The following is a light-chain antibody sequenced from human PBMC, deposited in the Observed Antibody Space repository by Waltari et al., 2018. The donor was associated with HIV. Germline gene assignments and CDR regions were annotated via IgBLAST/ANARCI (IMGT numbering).Light chain of an antibody. Sequence: EIVLTQSPATLSLSPGETATLSCRDSQSVGSYLAWYQQKPGRAPRLLIYDAINRATGIPARFSGSGSGTDFTLTISSLEPEDFAVYYCQQRSDSPPSTFGGGTKVEI. CDR2: DAI. J-gene: IGKJ4*01. V-gene: IGKV3-11*01. CDR3: QQRSDSPPST. CDR1: QSVGSY.